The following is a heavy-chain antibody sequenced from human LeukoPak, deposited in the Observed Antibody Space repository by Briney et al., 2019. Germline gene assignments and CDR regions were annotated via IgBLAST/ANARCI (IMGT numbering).Heavy chain of an antibody. CDR1: GFTFSSYS. CDR2: ISSSSSYI. V-gene: IGHV3-21*01. Sequence: GGSLRLSCAASGFTFSSYSMNRVRQAPGKGLEWVSSISSSSSYIYYADSVKGRFTISRDNAKNSLYLQMNSLRAEDTAVYYCARANHLAVAEDYWGQGTLVTVSS. D-gene: IGHD6-19*01. CDR3: ARANHLAVAEDY. J-gene: IGHJ4*02.